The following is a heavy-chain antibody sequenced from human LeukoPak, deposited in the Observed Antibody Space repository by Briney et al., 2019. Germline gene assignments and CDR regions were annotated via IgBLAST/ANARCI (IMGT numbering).Heavy chain of an antibody. D-gene: IGHD5-24*01. CDR3: AGRGIDGYNPDY. Sequence: SETLSLTCTVSGGSISSSSYYWGWIRQPPGRGLEWIGHIFYSGRTNYNPSLKSRVTISVDTSKNQFSLKLTSVTAADTAVYYCAGRGIDGYNPDYWGQGTLVAVSS. CDR2: IFYSGRT. V-gene: IGHV4-61*05. J-gene: IGHJ4*02. CDR1: GGSISSSSYY.